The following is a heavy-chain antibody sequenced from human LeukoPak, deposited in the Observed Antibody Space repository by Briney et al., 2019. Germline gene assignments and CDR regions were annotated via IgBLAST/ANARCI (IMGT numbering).Heavy chain of an antibody. Sequence: GGSLRLSCAASGVIISSYAMIWVRQAPGKGLEWGSAINGRGYNTYYADSVKGRFNISRDNSKNTLYLQLNSLRAEDTAVYYCAKSRDGYKTNYFDYWGQGTLVTVSS. J-gene: IGHJ4*02. D-gene: IGHD5-24*01. CDR2: INGRGYNT. V-gene: IGHV3-23*01. CDR1: GVIISSYA. CDR3: AKSRDGYKTNYFDY.